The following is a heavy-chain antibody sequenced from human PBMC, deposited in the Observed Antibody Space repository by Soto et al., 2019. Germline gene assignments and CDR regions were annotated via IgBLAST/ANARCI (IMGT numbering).Heavy chain of an antibody. J-gene: IGHJ6*02. CDR1: GFTFSNAW. Sequence: GGSLRLSCAASGFTFSNAWMNWVRQAPGKWLEWVGRIKSKTDGGTTDYAAPVKGRFTISRDDSKNTLYLQMNSLKTEDTAVYYCTTYHYDFWSGYLSYYGMDVWGQGTTVTVSS. CDR3: TTYHYDFWSGYLSYYGMDV. D-gene: IGHD3-3*01. CDR2: IKSKTDGGTT. V-gene: IGHV3-15*07.